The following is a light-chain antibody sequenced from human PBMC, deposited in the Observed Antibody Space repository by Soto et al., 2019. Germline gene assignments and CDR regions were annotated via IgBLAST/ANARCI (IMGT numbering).Light chain of an antibody. V-gene: IGKV3-20*01. J-gene: IGKJ1*01. CDR3: QQYGSSPSWT. Sequence: EILLTQSPATMSLSPGDRATLSWRESQIVSSSYLAWYQQKPGQAPRLLIYGAASRATGIPHTFSGRGSGTDFTLTISRLEPEDFAVYYCQQYGSSPSWTSGQGTKVDIK. CDR2: GAA. CDR1: QIVSSSY.